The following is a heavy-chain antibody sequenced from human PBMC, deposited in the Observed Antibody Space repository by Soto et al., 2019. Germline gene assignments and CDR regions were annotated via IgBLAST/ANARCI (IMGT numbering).Heavy chain of an antibody. D-gene: IGHD3-22*01. CDR1: GFTFSDYW. CDR2: IRKDESKK. Sequence: EVQLVESGGGLVQPGESLRLSCSASGFTFSDYWMTWVRQAPGKGLEWVANIRKDESKKSYLDSVRGRFTVSRDNAGNLLYRQMARLRSEDTALYYCARDVSPGSGPYYDAFDIWGQGTMVTVSS. CDR3: ARDVSPGSGPYYDAFDI. V-gene: IGHV3-7*05. J-gene: IGHJ3*02.